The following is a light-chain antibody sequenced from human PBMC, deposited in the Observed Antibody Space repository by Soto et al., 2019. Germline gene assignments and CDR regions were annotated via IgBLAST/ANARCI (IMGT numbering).Light chain of an antibody. Sequence: EIVLTQSPSTLSSSPGETATLSCRASQYVGTRLAWYQHKPGQAPRLLIYDASNRATGIPARFSGSGSGTDFTLTISSLEPEDFAVYYCQQRSNWPPTFGQGTKVDIK. V-gene: IGKV3-11*01. CDR3: QQRSNWPPT. J-gene: IGKJ1*01. CDR2: DAS. CDR1: QYVGTR.